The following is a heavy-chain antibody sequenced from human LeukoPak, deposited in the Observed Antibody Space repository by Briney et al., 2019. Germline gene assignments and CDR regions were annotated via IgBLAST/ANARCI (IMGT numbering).Heavy chain of an antibody. Sequence: GRSLRLSCAASGFTFSSYGMHWVRQAPGKGLEWVAVISSDGSKNIYADPVKGRFTVSRDNSKNTLYLQMNSLRAEDTAVYYCVKGLVQTTMSYSVDYWGQGALVTVSS. V-gene: IGHV3-30*18. J-gene: IGHJ4*02. CDR1: GFTFSSYG. D-gene: IGHD1-1*01. CDR2: ISSDGSKN. CDR3: VKGLVQTTMSYSVDY.